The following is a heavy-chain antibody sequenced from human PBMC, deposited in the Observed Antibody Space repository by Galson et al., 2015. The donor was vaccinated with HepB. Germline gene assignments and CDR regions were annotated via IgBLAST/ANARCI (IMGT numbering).Heavy chain of an antibody. Sequence: CAISGDSVSSNSAAWNWIRQSPSRGLEWLGRTYYRSKWYNDYAVSVKSRITINPDTSKNQFSLQLNSVTPEDTAVYYCARDSTQWLVRGYYFDYCSQGTLVT. V-gene: IGHV6-1*01. J-gene: IGHJ4*02. CDR2: TYYRSKWYN. CDR3: ARDSTQWLVRGYYFDY. CDR1: GDSVSSNSAA. D-gene: IGHD6-19*01.